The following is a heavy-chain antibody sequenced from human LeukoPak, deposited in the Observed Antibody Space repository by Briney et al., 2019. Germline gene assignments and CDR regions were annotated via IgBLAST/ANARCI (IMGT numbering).Heavy chain of an antibody. CDR3: ARDALHYYDSSGYYYHHNWFDP. Sequence: GGSLRLSCAASGFTFSSYAMHWVRQAPGKGLEWVAVISYDGSNKYYADSVKGRFTISRDNSKNTLYPQMNSLRAEDTAAYYCARDALHYYDSSGYYYHHNWFDPWGQGTLVTVSS. V-gene: IGHV3-30-3*01. CDR2: ISYDGSNK. CDR1: GFTFSSYA. J-gene: IGHJ5*02. D-gene: IGHD3-22*01.